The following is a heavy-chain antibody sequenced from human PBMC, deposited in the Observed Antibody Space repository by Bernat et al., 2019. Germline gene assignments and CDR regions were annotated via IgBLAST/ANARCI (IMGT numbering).Heavy chain of an antibody. Sequence: GGGGGGAGGALGVAWAGSGFGVSGCAVGWVRQAPGEGLGWVSAISGSGVSTYYADSVKGRFTISRDNSKNTLYLQMNSLRAADTAVYYCAKNYEIFGYYFDYWGQGTLVTVSS. D-gene: IGHD3-9*01. CDR2: ISGSGVST. CDR1: GFGVSGCA. J-gene: IGHJ4*02. V-gene: IGHV3-23*01. CDR3: AKNYEIFGYYFDY.